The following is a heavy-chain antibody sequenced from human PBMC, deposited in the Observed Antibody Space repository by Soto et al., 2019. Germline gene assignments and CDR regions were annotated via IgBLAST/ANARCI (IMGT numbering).Heavy chain of an antibody. CDR2: MFYSGST. V-gene: IGHV4-39*01. D-gene: IGHD3-22*01. CDR1: GGSISTSRFY. J-gene: IGHJ4*02. CDR3: ARQDDYYDSSGYYYFDS. Sequence: SETLSLTCTVSGGSISTSRFYWGWIRQPPGKGLEWIGSMFYSGSTYYNPSLKSRVTIYVDTAKNQFSLKLSSVTAADTALYYCARQDDYYDSSGYYYFDSWGQGTLVTVSS.